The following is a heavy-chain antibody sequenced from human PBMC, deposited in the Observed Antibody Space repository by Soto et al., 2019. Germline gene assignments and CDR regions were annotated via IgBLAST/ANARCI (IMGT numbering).Heavy chain of an antibody. D-gene: IGHD6-13*01. V-gene: IGHV3-7*01. CDR1: GFTFSSYA. J-gene: IGHJ4*02. CDR2: IGQDGSEK. Sequence: PGGSLRLSCAASGFTFSSYAMHWVRQAPGKGLEWVANIGQDGSEKYYADSVKGRFTISRDNAKNSLFLQMNSLRVEDTAVYHCEGGHAADYWGQGTLVTVSS. CDR3: EGGHAADY.